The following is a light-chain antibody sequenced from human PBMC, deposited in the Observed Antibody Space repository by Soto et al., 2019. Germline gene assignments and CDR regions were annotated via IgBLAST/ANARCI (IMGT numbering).Light chain of an antibody. V-gene: IGLV2-14*01. J-gene: IGLJ1*01. CDR1: GSDVGGYNY. Sequence: QSALTQPASVSGSPGQSITISCTGTGSDVGGYNYVSWYQQHPGKAPKLMIYDVSNRPSGVSNRFSGSKSGNTASLTISGLQAEDEAAYYCSSYTSSSTLYVFGTGTKVTVL. CDR2: DVS. CDR3: SSYTSSSTLYV.